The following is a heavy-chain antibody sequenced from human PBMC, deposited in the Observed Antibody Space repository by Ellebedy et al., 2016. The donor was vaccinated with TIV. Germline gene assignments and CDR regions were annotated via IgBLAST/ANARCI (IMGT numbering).Heavy chain of an antibody. J-gene: IGHJ4*02. CDR3: AKDSGKYGWNSEY. Sequence: PGGSLRLSCVASGFTFSGYAMSWVRQAPGKGLEWVSGINNGGRTTSYADSVKGWFTISRDNSRSTLYLQMNSLRAEDSAVYYCAKDSGKYGWNSEYWGQGTQVTVSS. D-gene: IGHD3-10*01. CDR2: INNGGRTT. V-gene: IGHV3-23*01. CDR1: GFTFSGYA.